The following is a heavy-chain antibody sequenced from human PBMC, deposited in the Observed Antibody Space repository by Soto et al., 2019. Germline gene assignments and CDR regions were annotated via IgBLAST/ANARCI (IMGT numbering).Heavy chain of an antibody. D-gene: IGHD3-16*01. CDR2: NDESGGI. V-gene: IGHV4-34*01. Sequence: QVQLQQWGTGLLKSSETLSLNCAVYGGSFSPYYWSWVRQPPGKGLEWIGENDESGGIYYTPSLKSRVTVSLDTSKKQFSLEVKSVTAADTAVYYCAIGRWGNKNWGQGTLVTVSS. J-gene: IGHJ4*02. CDR1: GGSFSPYY. CDR3: AIGRWGNKN.